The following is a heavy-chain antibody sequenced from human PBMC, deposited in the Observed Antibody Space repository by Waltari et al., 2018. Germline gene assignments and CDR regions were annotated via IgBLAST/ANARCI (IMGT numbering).Heavy chain of an antibody. V-gene: IGHV4-38-2*01. D-gene: IGHD2-21*02. CDR3: ARGLEAYCGGDCGGGAFDI. J-gene: IGHJ3*02. CDR1: GYSISSGYY. Sequence: QVQLQESGPRLVTPSETLSLNCAVSGYSISSGYYWDWIRQPPGKGLEWMGTINHSGLTYYNPSLKSRVTISVDTSKNHFSLEMRSVTAADTAVYYCARGLEAYCGGDCGGGAFDIWGQGTMVTVSS. CDR2: INHSGLT.